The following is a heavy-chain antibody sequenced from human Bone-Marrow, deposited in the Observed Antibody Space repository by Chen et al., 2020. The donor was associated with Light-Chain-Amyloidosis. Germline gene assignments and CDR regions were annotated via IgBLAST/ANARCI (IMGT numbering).Heavy chain of an antibody. V-gene: IGHV3-23*04. J-gene: IGHJ4*02. CDR1: GFNFSSFG. D-gene: IGHD3-10*01. CDR3: TRKGGYFDF. Sequence: VQLVESGGGLVQPGGSLRLSCATSGFNFSSFGMSWVRQAPGKGLEWVSTVSGSTVSTYYAGAVKGRFLISRDNSKSTLYLQMNSLRAGDTAVYFCTRKGGYFDFWGQGSLVTVSS. CDR2: VSGSTVST.